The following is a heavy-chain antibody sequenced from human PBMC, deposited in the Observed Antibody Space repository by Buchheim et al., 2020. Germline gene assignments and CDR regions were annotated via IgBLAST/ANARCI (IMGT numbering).Heavy chain of an antibody. V-gene: IGHV3-33*01. CDR1: GFSFSQYG. CDR2: IWYHGNNM. D-gene: IGHD2-15*01. J-gene: IGHJ2*01. CDR3: ARVRVAATGYWYFDL. Sequence: QVQLVESGGGVVQPGRSLRLSCATSGFSFSQYGFHWVRQAPGKGLEWVADIWYHGNNMYYADSVKGRFTISRANSKNTLYLQMNSLRAEDTAVYYCARVRVAATGYWYFDLWGRGTL.